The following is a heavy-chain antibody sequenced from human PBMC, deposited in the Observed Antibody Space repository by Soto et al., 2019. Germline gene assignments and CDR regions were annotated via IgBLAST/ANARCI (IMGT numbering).Heavy chain of an antibody. Sequence: QVQLQESGPGLVKPSETLSLTCTVSGGSISSYYWSWIRQPPGKGLEWIGYIYYSGSTNYNPSLKGRVTISVDTSKNQFSLKLSSVTAADTAVYYCARTNSGYDYSAVAVDYWGQGTLVTVSS. V-gene: IGHV4-59*01. D-gene: IGHD5-12*01. J-gene: IGHJ4*02. CDR1: GGSISSYY. CDR2: IYYSGST. CDR3: ARTNSGYDYSAVAVDY.